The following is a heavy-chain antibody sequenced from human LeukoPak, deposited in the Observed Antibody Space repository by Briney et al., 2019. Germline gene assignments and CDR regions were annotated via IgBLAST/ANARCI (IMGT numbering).Heavy chain of an antibody. CDR2: FTHTGITI. J-gene: IGHJ3*02. CDR3: ARVWRYYDSSGYYYLSAFDI. Sequence: GGSLRLSGAASGFTFSSYDMNGAPQAPGGALKGLSYFTHTGITIYSADSVKGRFTISRDNAKNSLFLQMNSLRAEDTAVYYCARVWRYYDSSGYYYLSAFDIWGQGTMVTVSS. V-gene: IGHV3-48*03. D-gene: IGHD3-22*01. CDR1: GFTFSSYD.